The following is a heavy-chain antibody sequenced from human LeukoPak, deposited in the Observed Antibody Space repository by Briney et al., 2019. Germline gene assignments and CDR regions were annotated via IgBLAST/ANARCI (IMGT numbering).Heavy chain of an antibody. Sequence: SETLSLTCTVSGGSISSGSYYWSWIRQPPGKGLEWIGYIYHSGSTYYNPSLKSRVTISVDTSKNQFSLKLSSVTAADTAVYYCAREASGYSSGWYLYWGQGTLVTVSS. CDR3: AREASGYSSGWYLY. D-gene: IGHD6-19*01. V-gene: IGHV4-30-2*01. CDR1: GGSISSGSYY. CDR2: IYHSGST. J-gene: IGHJ4*02.